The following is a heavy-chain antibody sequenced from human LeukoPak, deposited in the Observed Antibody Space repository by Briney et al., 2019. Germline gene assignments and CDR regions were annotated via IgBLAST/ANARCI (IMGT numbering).Heavy chain of an antibody. CDR1: GFTFSSFA. CDR3: AKDLYGDGGYCFEY. CDR2: IGGTGTVT. D-gene: IGHD2-21*01. J-gene: IGHJ4*02. V-gene: IGHV3-23*01. Sequence: PGGSLRLSCAASGFTFSSFAMSWVRQAPGKGLAWVSSIGGTGTVTYYGDSVKGRFTVSRDNSKKTVHLEMSGLRADDTAVYYCAKDLYGDGGYCFEYWGQGTLVTVSS.